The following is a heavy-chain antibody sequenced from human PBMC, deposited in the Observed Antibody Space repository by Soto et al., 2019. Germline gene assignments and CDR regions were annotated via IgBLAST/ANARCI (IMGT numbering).Heavy chain of an antibody. J-gene: IGHJ4*02. CDR3: ARRYGSAIDY. CDR2: IYYSGST. D-gene: IGHD1-26*01. Sequence: QVELQESGPGLVKPSETLSLTCTVSGGTISSWYWSWIRQPPGKGLEWIGYIYYSGSTNCNPSLKSRLPISVDTSKSQFSLKLSSVTAADTAVYYCARRYGSAIDYWGQGTLVTVSS. CDR1: GGTISSWY. V-gene: IGHV4-59*08.